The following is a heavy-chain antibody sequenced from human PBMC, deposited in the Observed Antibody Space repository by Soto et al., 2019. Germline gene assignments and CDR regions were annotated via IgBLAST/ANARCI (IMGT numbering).Heavy chain of an antibody. D-gene: IGHD3-10*01. CDR2: ISYDGSNK. CDR1: GFTFSSYA. V-gene: IGHV3-30-3*01. CDR3: ARAEGHSITMVRGVIISNY. J-gene: IGHJ4*02. Sequence: GGSLRLSCAASGFTFSSYAMHWVRQAPGKGLEWVAVISYDGSNKYYADSVKGRFTISRDNSKNTLYLQMNSLRAEDTAVYYCARAEGHSITMVRGVIISNYWGQGTLVTVSS.